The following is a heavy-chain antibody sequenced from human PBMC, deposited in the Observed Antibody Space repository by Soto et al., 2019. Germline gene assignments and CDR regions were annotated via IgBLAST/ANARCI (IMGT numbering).Heavy chain of an antibody. CDR3: ARELRGFDP. J-gene: IGHJ5*02. Sequence: QVQLVQSGAEVKKPGASVKVSCKASGYSFISYDIDWVRQATGQGLEWMGWMNPNSGSTGYAQKFQGRVTMTRNTSITTAYMELSSLRSEDTAVYYRARELRGFDPWGQGTLVTVSS. CDR1: GYSFISYD. D-gene: IGHD1-7*01. V-gene: IGHV1-8*01. CDR2: MNPNSGST.